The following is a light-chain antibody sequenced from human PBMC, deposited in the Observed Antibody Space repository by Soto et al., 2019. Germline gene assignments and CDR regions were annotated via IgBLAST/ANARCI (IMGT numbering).Light chain of an antibody. CDR1: HSMSTY. CDR2: AVA. CDR3: QQSYNTPRT. Sequence: DIQMTQSPSSLSASVGDRVTITCRASHSMSTYLNWYQQKPGKAPKLLIYAVATLQCGVPPRFSGSGSGTDFTLTSSRLQPEDFATYYWQQSYNTPRTLGQGTKLEIK. V-gene: IGKV1-39*01. J-gene: IGKJ1*01.